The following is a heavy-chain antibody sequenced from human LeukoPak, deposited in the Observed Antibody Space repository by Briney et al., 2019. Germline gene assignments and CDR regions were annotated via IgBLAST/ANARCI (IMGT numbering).Heavy chain of an antibody. V-gene: IGHV3-23*01. Sequence: GGSLRLSCAASGFTFSSYAMSWVRQAPGKGLEWVSAISGSGGSTYYADSVKGRFTISRDNSKNTLYLQMNSLRAEDTAVYYCPKDRMRIAVAGTDYWGQGTLVTVSS. CDR3: PKDRMRIAVAGTDY. CDR2: ISGSGGST. J-gene: IGHJ4*02. D-gene: IGHD6-19*01. CDR1: GFTFSSYA.